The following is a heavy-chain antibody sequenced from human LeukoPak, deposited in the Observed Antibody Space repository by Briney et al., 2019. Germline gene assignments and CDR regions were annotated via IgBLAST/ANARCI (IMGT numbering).Heavy chain of an antibody. D-gene: IGHD4-11*01. V-gene: IGHV3-23*01. CDR2: INGRGGST. Sequence: GGSLRLAWAASGFTFSNYAMGWVRQVPGGLLEWVSSINGRGGSTYYADSVKGRFTISRDNSKNTLYLQMNSLRAEDPDISYCANPPTVTSFHYWGQGNLVTVSS. J-gene: IGHJ4*02. CDR3: ANPPTVTSFHY. CDR1: GFTFSNYA.